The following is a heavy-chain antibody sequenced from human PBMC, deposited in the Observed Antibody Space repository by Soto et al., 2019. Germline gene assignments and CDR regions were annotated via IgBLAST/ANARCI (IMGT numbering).Heavy chain of an antibody. J-gene: IGHJ4*02. CDR3: AKWAVGFDY. Sequence: EVQLLESGGGLVQPGGSLRLSCAASGFTFSSYAMSWVRQAPGKGLEWVSTIIGRGGSTYYADSVKGRFTISRDNSKNTLYLQMNSLRAEDTTIYYCAKWAVGFDYWGQGTLVTVSS. CDR2: IIGRGGST. V-gene: IGHV3-23*01. CDR1: GFTFSSYA.